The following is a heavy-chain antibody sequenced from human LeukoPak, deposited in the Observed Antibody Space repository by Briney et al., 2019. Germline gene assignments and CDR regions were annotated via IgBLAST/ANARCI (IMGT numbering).Heavy chain of an antibody. J-gene: IGHJ6*03. Sequence: SETLSLTCTVSGYSISSGYYWGWIRQPPGKGLEWIGSIYHSGSTYYNPSLKSRVTISVDTSKNQFSLKLSSVTAADTAVYYCARVIGDYYYYYMDVWGKGTTVTASS. CDR3: ARVIGDYYYYYMDV. D-gene: IGHD3-22*01. V-gene: IGHV4-38-2*02. CDR2: IYHSGST. CDR1: GYSISSGYY.